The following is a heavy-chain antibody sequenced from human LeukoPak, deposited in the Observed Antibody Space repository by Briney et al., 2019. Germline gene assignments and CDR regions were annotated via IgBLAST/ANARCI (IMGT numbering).Heavy chain of an antibody. V-gene: IGHV3-74*01. J-gene: IGHJ3*01. CDR3: AKLTVAGTRHAFDV. Sequence: GGSLRLSCAASGFTFSSYWMHWVRQAPGKGLVWVSRINSDGSSTTYADSVKGRFTISRGYAKNTLYLQMNRLRAEDTAVYYCAKLTVAGTRHAFDVWGQGTMVTVSS. CDR1: GFTFSSYW. D-gene: IGHD6-19*01. CDR2: INSDGSST.